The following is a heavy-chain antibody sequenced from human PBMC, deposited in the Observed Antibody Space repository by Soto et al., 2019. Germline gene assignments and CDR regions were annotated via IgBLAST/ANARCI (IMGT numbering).Heavy chain of an antibody. CDR3: ARGDSDLAVSEAAY. D-gene: IGHD2-15*01. CDR2: IYFSGVA. CDR1: GASITDSY. Sequence: SETLSLTCTVSGASITDSYWSWIRQPPEKGLEWIGYIYFSGVATYNPSLRSRATMSRDTSKNEFSLKLTSVTAADTAIYYCARGDSDLAVSEAAYWGQGTLVTVSS. V-gene: IGHV4-59*01. J-gene: IGHJ1*01.